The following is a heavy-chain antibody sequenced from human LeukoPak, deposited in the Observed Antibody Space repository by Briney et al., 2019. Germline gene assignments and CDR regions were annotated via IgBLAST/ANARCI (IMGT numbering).Heavy chain of an antibody. D-gene: IGHD3-16*01. Sequence: PETLSLTCAVYGGSFSGYYWSWVREPPGEGVERSGEINHSGSTNYNTSPKSRGTISVETSKNQFSLRRSAVGAADTAVYYCGGRVPGPQLGEYVAYYFDHWGQGTLVTVSS. J-gene: IGHJ4*02. V-gene: IGHV4-34*01. CDR2: INHSGST. CDR3: GGRVPGPQLGEYVAYYFDH. CDR1: GGSFSGYY.